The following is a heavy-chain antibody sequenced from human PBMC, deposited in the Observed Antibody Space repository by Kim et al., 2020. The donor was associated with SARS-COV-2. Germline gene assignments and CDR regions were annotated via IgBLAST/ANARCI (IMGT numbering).Heavy chain of an antibody. V-gene: IGHV4-59*13. CDR2: MYNNGST. CDR3: ARRRGDVYGHFFDI. Sequence: SETLSLTCIVSGDSINNYYWYWIWQRPRKGLEWIGYMYNNGSTNYNPSLNSRVTMAIDTSKTQFSLTLSLVTAADTAIFDCARRRGDVYGHFFDIWGQGILVTVSS. J-gene: IGHJ4*02. D-gene: IGHD3-3*02. CDR1: GDSINNYY.